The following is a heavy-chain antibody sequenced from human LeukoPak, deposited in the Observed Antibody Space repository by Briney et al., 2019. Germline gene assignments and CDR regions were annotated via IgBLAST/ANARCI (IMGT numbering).Heavy chain of an antibody. CDR2: IYPGNSDT. V-gene: IGHV5-51*01. CDR3: ASRKYGSRTYIEY. J-gene: IGHJ4*02. CDR1: GSTFSTYW. Sequence: RGESLKISCQGSGSTFSTYWIGWVRQLPGKGLEWMGIIYPGNSDTRYNPSFQGQVTISANTSTSTAYQQWSSLKASDTAMYYCASRKYGSRTYIEYWGQGTRVTVSS. D-gene: IGHD3-10*01.